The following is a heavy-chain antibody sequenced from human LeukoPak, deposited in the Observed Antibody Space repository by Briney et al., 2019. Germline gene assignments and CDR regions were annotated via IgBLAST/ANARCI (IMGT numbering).Heavy chain of an antibody. Sequence: SETLSLTCTLSGGSIDSYYWSWIRQPPGKGLEWIGFIYYNGSTKYNPSLKSQATISMDRPTNQFSLKLTSVTAADTAVYDCARERFGSGRNNWFDPWGQGTLVTVSS. CDR1: GGSIDSYY. CDR3: ARERFGSGRNNWFDP. J-gene: IGHJ5*02. CDR2: IYYNGST. V-gene: IGHV4-59*01. D-gene: IGHD3-10*01.